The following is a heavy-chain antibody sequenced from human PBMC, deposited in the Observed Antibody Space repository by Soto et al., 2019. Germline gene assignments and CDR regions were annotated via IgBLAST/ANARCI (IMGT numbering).Heavy chain of an antibody. CDR3: ARLYTGYEAFDY. Sequence: SETLSLTCSVSGGSINSGDYYCICIRQSPGKGLEWIGYIYYSGSTYYNPSLKSRSTISIDTSKNQFFLDVDSVTAADTAVYYCARLYTGYEAFDYWGQGTLVTVSS. V-gene: IGHV4-30-4*01. D-gene: IGHD5-12*01. CDR1: GGSINSGDYY. CDR2: IYYSGST. J-gene: IGHJ4*02.